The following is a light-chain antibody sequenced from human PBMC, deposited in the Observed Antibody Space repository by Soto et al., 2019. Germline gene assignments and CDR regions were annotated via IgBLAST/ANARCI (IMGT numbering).Light chain of an antibody. J-gene: IGLJ3*02. CDR2: AIS. V-gene: IGLV1-40*01. Sequence: QSVLTQPPSVSGAPGQRVTISCTGSSSNIGANYDVHWYQQLPGTAPELLIYAISNRPSGVPDRFSVSRSGTSASLAITGLQAEDEADYYCQSYDSSLSGWVFGGGTKLTVL. CDR3: QSYDSSLSGWV. CDR1: SSNIGANYD.